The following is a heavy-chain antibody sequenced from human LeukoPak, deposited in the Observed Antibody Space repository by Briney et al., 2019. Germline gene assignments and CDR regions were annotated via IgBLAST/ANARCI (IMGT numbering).Heavy chain of an antibody. CDR1: GYTFTSYG. J-gene: IGHJ4*02. V-gene: IGHV1-18*01. Sequence: ASVKVSCKASGYTFTSYGISWVQQAPGQGLEWMGWISAYNGNTNYAQKLQGRVTMTTDTSTSTAYMELRSLRSDDTAVYYCARSKVLRYFDWLSTLYYFDYWGQGTLVTVSS. CDR3: ARSKVLRYFDWLSTLYYFDY. D-gene: IGHD3-9*01. CDR2: ISAYNGNT.